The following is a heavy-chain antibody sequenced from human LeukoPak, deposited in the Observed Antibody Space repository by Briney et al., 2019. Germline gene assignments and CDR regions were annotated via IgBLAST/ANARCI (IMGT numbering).Heavy chain of an antibody. CDR2: IWYDGSNK. J-gene: IGHJ1*01. V-gene: IGHV3-33*01. CDR3: ASSGGYCSGGSCYSAEYFQH. CDR1: GFTFSSYG. D-gene: IGHD2-15*01. Sequence: GGSLRLSCAASGFTFSSYGMHWVRQAPGKGLEWVAVIWYDGSNKYYADSVKGRFTISRDNSKNTLYLQMNSLRAEDTAVYYCASSGGYCSGGSCYSAEYFQHWGQGTLVTVSS.